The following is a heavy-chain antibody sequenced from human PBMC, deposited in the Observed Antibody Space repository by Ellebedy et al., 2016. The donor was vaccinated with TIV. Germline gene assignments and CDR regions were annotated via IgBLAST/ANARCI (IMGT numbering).Heavy chain of an antibody. Sequence: GGSLRLSCDASGFTFSSYWMSWVRQAPGKGLEWVANIKQGGSETNHLDSVEGRFTISRDNANNSLFLQMNSLRVDDTAVYYCARGSTTVTSKNWFDPWGQGTPVTVSS. V-gene: IGHV3-7*03. D-gene: IGHD4-17*01. CDR2: IKQGGSET. CDR1: GFTFSSYW. CDR3: ARGSTTVTSKNWFDP. J-gene: IGHJ5*02.